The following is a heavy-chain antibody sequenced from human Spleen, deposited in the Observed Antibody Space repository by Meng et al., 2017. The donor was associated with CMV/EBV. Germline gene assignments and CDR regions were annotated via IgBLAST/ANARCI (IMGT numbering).Heavy chain of an antibody. D-gene: IGHD2-2*01. CDR2: IQYDGGHK. CDR3: AKDVRHCRSTSCYPLFFFDS. Sequence: GESLKISCAASGFSFNYYSMHWVRQAPGKGLEWVSFIQYDGGHKYDADSVKGRFTISRDNSKNMVYLQMNSLRPEDTAVYYCAKDVRHCRSTSCYPLFFFDSWGQGTLVTVSS. V-gene: IGHV3-30*02. CDR1: GFSFNYYS. J-gene: IGHJ4*02.